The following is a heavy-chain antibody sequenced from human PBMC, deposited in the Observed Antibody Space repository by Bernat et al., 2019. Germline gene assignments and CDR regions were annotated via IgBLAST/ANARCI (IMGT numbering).Heavy chain of an antibody. Sequence: EVQLVESGGGLVQPGGSLRLSCSASGFTFRGYWMTWFRQAPGKGLECVANIKEDGSDKYYVDSVKGRFTISRDNAQNSLYLQLNSLRVEDTAVYYCARRRGSASLDYWGQGTLITVSS. D-gene: IGHD6-19*01. J-gene: IGHJ4*02. V-gene: IGHV3-7*03. CDR3: ARRRGSASLDY. CDR2: IKEDGSDK. CDR1: GFTFRGYW.